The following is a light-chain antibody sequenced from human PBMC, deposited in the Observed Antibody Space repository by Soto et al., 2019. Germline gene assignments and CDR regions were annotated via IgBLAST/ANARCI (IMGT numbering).Light chain of an antibody. CDR2: GNR. CDR3: QAYDYSLTASV. Sequence: QSVLTQPPSVSGAPGQRVTLSCTGNSSNLGTGYDVHWYQQLPGAAPKLVIFGNRNRPSGVPERFSGSKSGTSASLAITGLQAEDEAHYYCQAYDYSLTASVFGGGTKLTVL. J-gene: IGLJ3*02. CDR1: SSNLGTGYD. V-gene: IGLV1-40*01.